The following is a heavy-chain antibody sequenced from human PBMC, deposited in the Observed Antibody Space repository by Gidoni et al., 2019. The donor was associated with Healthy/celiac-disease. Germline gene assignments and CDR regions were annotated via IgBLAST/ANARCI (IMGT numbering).Heavy chain of an antibody. CDR2: IYWDDDK. Sequence: QITLKESGPTLVKPTQTLTLTCTFSGFSLSTSGVGVGWIRQPPGKALEWLALIYWDDDKRYSPSLKSRLTITKDTSKNQVVLTMTNMDPVDTATYYCAHRQTYSSSWYGSAFDIWGQGTMVTVSS. V-gene: IGHV2-5*02. J-gene: IGHJ3*02. CDR1: GFSLSTSGVG. D-gene: IGHD6-13*01. CDR3: AHRQTYSSSWYGSAFDI.